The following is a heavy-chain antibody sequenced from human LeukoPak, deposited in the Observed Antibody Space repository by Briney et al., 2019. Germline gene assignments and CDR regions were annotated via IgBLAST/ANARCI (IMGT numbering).Heavy chain of an antibody. J-gene: IGHJ4*02. D-gene: IGHD3-10*01. CDR3: ARAPSGYYGSGSLYYFDY. CDR2: IYYSGST. Sequence: SETLSLTCTVSGGSISSSSYYWGWIRQPPGKGLEWIGTIYYSGSTYYNPSLQSRVTISADTPKNQFSLKLSSVTAADTAVYYCARAPSGYYGSGSLYYFDYWGQGTLVTVSS. V-gene: IGHV4-39*07. CDR1: GGSISSSSYY.